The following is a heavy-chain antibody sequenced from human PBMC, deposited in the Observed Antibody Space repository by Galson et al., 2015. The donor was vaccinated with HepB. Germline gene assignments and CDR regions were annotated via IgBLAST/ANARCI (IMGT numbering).Heavy chain of an antibody. D-gene: IGHD6-13*01. CDR1: GFTVYNNY. Sequence: SLRLSCAVSGFTVYNNYMSWVRQAPGKGLEWVSLIYSGDSTHYADSVKGRFTISRDKSKNTLYLGMNSLKPEDTAVYYCARDPPGVAAAGSGYWGQGTLVTVSS. CDR2: IYSGDST. CDR3: ARDPPGVAAAGSGY. J-gene: IGHJ4*02. V-gene: IGHV3-66*02.